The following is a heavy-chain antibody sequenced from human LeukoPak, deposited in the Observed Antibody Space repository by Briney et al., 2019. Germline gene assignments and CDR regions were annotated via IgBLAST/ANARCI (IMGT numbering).Heavy chain of an antibody. CDR2: ISYDGSVK. CDR3: AKEKSSGYSDY. J-gene: IGHJ4*02. Sequence: GTSLRLSCAASGFTFSSYGMHWVRQAPGKGLEWVAVISYDGSVKYYADSVKGRFTISRDNSKNTVDLQMSGLSVEDTAMYYCAKEKSSGYSDYWGQGTLVTVSS. V-gene: IGHV3-30*18. CDR1: GFTFSSYG. D-gene: IGHD3-22*01.